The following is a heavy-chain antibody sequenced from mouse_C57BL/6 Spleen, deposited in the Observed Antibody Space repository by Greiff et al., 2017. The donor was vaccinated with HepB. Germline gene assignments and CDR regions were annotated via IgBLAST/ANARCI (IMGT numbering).Heavy chain of an antibody. CDR2: IYPRDGST. V-gene: IGHV1-85*01. CDR3: ARDYYEYDGSY. CDR1: GYTFTSYD. Sequence: QVQLQQSGPELVKPGASVKLSCKASGYTFTSYDINWVKQRPGQGLEWIGWIYPRDGSTKYNEKFKGKATLTVDTSSSTAYMELHSLTSEDSAVYFCARDYYEYDGSYWGQGTLVTVSA. J-gene: IGHJ3*01. D-gene: IGHD2-4*01.